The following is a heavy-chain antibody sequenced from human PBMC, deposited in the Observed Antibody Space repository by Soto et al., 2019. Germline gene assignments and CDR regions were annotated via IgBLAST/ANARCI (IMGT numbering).Heavy chain of an antibody. Sequence: SETLSLTCTVSGGSISSYYWSWIRQPPGKGLEWIGYIYYSGSTNYNPSLKSRVTISVDTSKNQFSLKLSSVTAADTAVYYCARDGEYCGGDCYSYTFDIWGQGTMVTVSS. CDR1: GGSISSYY. J-gene: IGHJ3*02. V-gene: IGHV4-59*01. CDR3: ARDGEYCGGDCYSYTFDI. CDR2: IYYSGST. D-gene: IGHD2-21*02.